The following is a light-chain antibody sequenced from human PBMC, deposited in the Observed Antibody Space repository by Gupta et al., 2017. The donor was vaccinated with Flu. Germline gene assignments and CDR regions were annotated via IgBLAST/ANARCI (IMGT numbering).Light chain of an antibody. Sequence: DIVMTQSPDSLAVSLGERATINCKSSQSGLYSSNNKNYLAWYQQKPGQPPKLLIYWASTRESGVPDRFSGSGSGTDFTLTISSLQAEDVAVYYCQQYYSTLYSFGQGTXLEIK. CDR1: QSGLYSSNNKNY. CDR3: QQYYSTLYS. V-gene: IGKV4-1*01. CDR2: WAS. J-gene: IGKJ2*03.